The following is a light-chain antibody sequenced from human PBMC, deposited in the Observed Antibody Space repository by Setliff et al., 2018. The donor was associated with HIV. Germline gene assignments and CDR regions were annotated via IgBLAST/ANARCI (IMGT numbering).Light chain of an antibody. V-gene: IGLV2-14*03. CDR3: SSYTRTSSLVM. Sequence: QSALTQPASVSGSPGQSITISCTGTSDDVGRYDYVSWYQQQSGKAPKLMIYDVTKRPSGVSNRFSGSKSGNTASLISSGLQAEDESDYYCSSYTRTSSLVMFGGGTKVTVL. CDR2: DVT. CDR1: SDDVGRYDY. J-gene: IGLJ3*02.